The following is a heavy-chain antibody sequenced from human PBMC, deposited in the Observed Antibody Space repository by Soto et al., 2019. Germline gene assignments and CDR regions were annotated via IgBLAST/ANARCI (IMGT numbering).Heavy chain of an antibody. CDR2: ITESGDGT. J-gene: IGHJ4*02. D-gene: IGHD3-16*01. V-gene: IGHV3-23*01. Sequence: VGSLRLSCLTSGFTFSSSAMTWVRQAPGKGLDWVSAITESGDGTFYADSVKGRFTISRDNSKNTLFLQMNSLTIEDTALYYCATSIGALNEYWGQGILVTVSS. CDR3: ATSIGALNEY. CDR1: GFTFSSSA.